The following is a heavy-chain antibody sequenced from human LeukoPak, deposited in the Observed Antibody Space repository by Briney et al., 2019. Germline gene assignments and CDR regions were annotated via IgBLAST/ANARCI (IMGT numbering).Heavy chain of an antibody. CDR1: GFTFSSYG. V-gene: IGHV3-30*18. Sequence: GGSLRLSCAASGFTFSSYGMHWVRQAPGKGLEWVAVISYDGSNKYYADSVKGRFTISRDNSKNTLYLQMNSLRAEDTAVYYCAKANYWGQGTLVTVSS. J-gene: IGHJ4*02. CDR2: ISYDGSNK. CDR3: AKANY.